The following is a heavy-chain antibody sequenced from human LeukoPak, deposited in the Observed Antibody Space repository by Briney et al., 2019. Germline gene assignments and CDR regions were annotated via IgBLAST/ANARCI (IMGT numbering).Heavy chain of an antibody. J-gene: IGHJ4*02. D-gene: IGHD3-22*01. CDR3: ARHLDDYYDSSGLDY. V-gene: IGHV5-10-1*01. Sequence: GESLKISCKGSGYSFTSNWISWVRQMPGKGLEWMGRIDPSDSYTNYSPSFQGHVTISADKSISTAYLQWSSLKASDTAMYYCARHLDDYYDSSGLDYWGQGTLVTVSS. CDR1: GYSFTSNW. CDR2: IDPSDSYT.